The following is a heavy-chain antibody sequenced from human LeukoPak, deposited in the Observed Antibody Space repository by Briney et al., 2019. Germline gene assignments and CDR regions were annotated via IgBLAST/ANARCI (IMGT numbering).Heavy chain of an antibody. J-gene: IGHJ4*02. D-gene: IGHD6-13*01. CDR1: SGSISTSTWS. V-gene: IGHV4-39*01. Sequence: SETLSLTCIVSSGSISTSTWSWGWVGQPPGKGLEWIGSIYRSGRTYYNPSLKSRVSISVDTSKNQFSLRVTSVTAADTAVYYCVCSSWAFDFWGQGTLVSVSS. CDR3: VCSSWAFDF. CDR2: IYRSGRT.